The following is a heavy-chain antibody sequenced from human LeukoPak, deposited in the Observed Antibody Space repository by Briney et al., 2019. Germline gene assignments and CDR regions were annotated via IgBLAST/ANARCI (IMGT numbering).Heavy chain of an antibody. J-gene: IGHJ6*03. CDR1: GYTFTSYG. CDR3: AREQLPYSSSWYYYYMDV. V-gene: IGHV1-18*01. D-gene: IGHD6-13*01. Sequence: GASVKVSCKASGYTFTSYGISWVRQAPGQGLEWMGWISAYNGNTNYAQKLQGRVTMTTDTSTSTAYMELRSLRSDDTAVYYCAREQLPYSSSWYYYYMDVWSKGTTVTVSS. CDR2: ISAYNGNT.